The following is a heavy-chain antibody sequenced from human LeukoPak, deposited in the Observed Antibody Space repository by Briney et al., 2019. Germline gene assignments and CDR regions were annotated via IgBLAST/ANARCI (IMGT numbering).Heavy chain of an antibody. CDR2: INPSGGST. CDR1: GYTFTSYY. Sequence: ASVKVSCKASGYTFTSYYMHWVRQAPGQGLEWMGIINPSGGSTSYAQKFQGRVTMTRDTSTSTVYMELSSLRSEDTAVYYCARALPNYYDSSGTFDYWGQGTLVTVSS. J-gene: IGHJ4*02. D-gene: IGHD3-22*01. CDR3: ARALPNYYDSSGTFDY. V-gene: IGHV1-46*01.